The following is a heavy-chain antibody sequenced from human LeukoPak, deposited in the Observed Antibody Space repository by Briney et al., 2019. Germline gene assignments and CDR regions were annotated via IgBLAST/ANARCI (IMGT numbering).Heavy chain of an antibody. J-gene: IGHJ4*02. V-gene: IGHV3-23*01. CDR1: GFTFSSYA. CDR3: AKGNYGDYDSGDY. CDR2: ISGSGGST. Sequence: PGGSLRLSCAASGFTFSSYAMSWVRQAPGKGLEWVSAISGSGGSTYYADSVKGRFTTSRDNSKNTLYLQMNSLRAEDTAVYYCAKGNYGDYDSGDYWGQGTLVTVSS. D-gene: IGHD4-17*01.